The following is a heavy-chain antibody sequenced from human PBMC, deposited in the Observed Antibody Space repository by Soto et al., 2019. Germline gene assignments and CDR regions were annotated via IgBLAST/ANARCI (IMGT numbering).Heavy chain of an antibody. CDR2: ISGSGGNT. Sequence: GGSRSLSCPAAEFSLTSYSPSWFRKAPGKGLEWVSVISGSGGNTYYADSLKGRFTISRDNSKNTLYLQMNSLRGEDTAVYYCAKAREGGNSPAYWGQGTLVTVSS. V-gene: IGHV3-23*01. CDR1: EFSLTSYS. CDR3: AKAREGGNSPAY. J-gene: IGHJ4*02. D-gene: IGHD2-21*01.